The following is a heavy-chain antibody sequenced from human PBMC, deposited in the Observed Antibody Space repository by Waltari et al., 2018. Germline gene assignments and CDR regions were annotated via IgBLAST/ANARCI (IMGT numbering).Heavy chain of an antibody. D-gene: IGHD6-13*01. CDR1: GYSISSGYY. Sequence: QVQLQESGPGLVKPSETLSLTCAVSGYSISSGYYWGWIRQPPGKGLEWIGSIYHSGGTYYNPSLKSRVTISVDTSKNQFSLKLSSVTAADTAVYYCARGYSSSGVFGDDAFDIWGQGTMVTVSS. CDR2: IYHSGGT. V-gene: IGHV4-38-2*01. J-gene: IGHJ3*02. CDR3: ARGYSSSGVFGDDAFDI.